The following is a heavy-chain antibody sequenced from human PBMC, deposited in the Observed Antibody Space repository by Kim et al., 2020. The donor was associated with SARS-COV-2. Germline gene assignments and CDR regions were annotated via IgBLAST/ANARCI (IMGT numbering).Heavy chain of an antibody. V-gene: IGHV1-2*06. CDR3: ARGNWDYWYFDL. Sequence: ASVKVSCKASGYTSTGDYIHWVRQAPGQGLEWMGRINPNSGGTNYAQKFQDRGTMTRDTSVSTAYMELSSLRSDDTAVYYCARGNWDYWYFDLWGRGTLVTVSS. D-gene: IGHD7-27*01. CDR2: INPNSGGT. CDR1: GYTSTGDY. J-gene: IGHJ2*01.